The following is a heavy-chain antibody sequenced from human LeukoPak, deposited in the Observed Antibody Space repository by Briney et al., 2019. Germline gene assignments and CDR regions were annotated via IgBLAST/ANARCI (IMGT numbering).Heavy chain of an antibody. V-gene: IGHV4-61*02. CDR2: IYTSGST. CDR1: GRSISSGSYY. Sequence: SETLSLTCTVSGRSISSGSYYWSWIRQPAGKGLEWIGRIYTSGSTNYNPSLKSRVTISVDTSKNQFSLKLSSVTAADTAVYYCARRWMATIDAFDIWGQGTMVTVSS. D-gene: IGHD5-24*01. J-gene: IGHJ3*02. CDR3: ARRWMATIDAFDI.